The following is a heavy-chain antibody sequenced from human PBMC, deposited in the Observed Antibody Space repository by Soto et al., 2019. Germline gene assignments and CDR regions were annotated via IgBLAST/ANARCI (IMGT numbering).Heavy chain of an antibody. D-gene: IGHD3-10*01. J-gene: IGHJ6*02. CDR1: GGSISSSSYY. CDR2: IYYSGST. V-gene: IGHV4-39*07. Sequence: SETLSLTCTVSGGSISSSSYYWGWIRQPPGKRLEWIGSIYYSGSTYYNPSLKSRVTISVDTSKNQFSLKLSSVTAADTAVYYCARVRRDYYGPGMSEHYYGMDVWGQGTTVTVSS. CDR3: ARVRRDYYGPGMSEHYYGMDV.